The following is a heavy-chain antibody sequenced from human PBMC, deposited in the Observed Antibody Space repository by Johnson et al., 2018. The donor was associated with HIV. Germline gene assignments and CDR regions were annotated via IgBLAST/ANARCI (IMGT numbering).Heavy chain of an antibody. V-gene: IGHV3-23*01. Sequence: EVQLLESGGGVVQPGRSLRLSCAASGFTFRNYAIHWVRQAPGQGLEWVSTIGGRDDTTSYADSVKGRFTISRDNSKNTLNLQMNSLRAEDTAVYYCATSYATGAFDIWGQGTMVTVSS. CDR2: IGGRDDTT. D-gene: IGHD3-16*01. CDR1: GFTFRNYA. CDR3: ATSYATGAFDI. J-gene: IGHJ3*02.